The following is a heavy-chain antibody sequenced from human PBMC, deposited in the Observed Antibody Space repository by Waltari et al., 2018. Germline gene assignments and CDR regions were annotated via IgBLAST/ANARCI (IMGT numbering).Heavy chain of an antibody. CDR3: ARGPIGQQLVHDY. V-gene: IGHV4-38-2*01. J-gene: IGHJ4*02. Sequence: QVQLQESGPGLVKPSGTLSLTCAVSGYSISSGYYWGWIRQPPGKGLEWIGSIYHSGSTYYNPSLKSRVTISVDTSKNQFSLKLSSVTAADTAVYYCARGPIGQQLVHDYWGQGTLVTVSS. CDR1: GYSISSGYY. CDR2: IYHSGST. D-gene: IGHD6-13*01.